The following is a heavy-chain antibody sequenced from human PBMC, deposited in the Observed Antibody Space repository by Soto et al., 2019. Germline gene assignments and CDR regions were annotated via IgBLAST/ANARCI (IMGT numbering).Heavy chain of an antibody. V-gene: IGHV1-18*01. Sequence: ASVKVSCKTSGYIFTNYGITGVRQAPGQGLEWVGWISGHNDNTKYAQKVQGRVTLTTDTSTSTAYMELRNLISDDTAVYHCARCSGARGYLWFDPWGQGTLVAVSS. CDR1: GYIFTNYG. J-gene: IGHJ5*02. CDR2: ISGHNDNT. CDR3: ARCSGARGYLWFDP. D-gene: IGHD2-15*01.